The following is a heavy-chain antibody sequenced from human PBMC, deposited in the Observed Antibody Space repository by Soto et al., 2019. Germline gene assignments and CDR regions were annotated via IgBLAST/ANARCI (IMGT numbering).Heavy chain of an antibody. J-gene: IGHJ4*02. V-gene: IGHV4-59*01. CDR2: IYYSGST. D-gene: IGHD3-3*01. CDR1: GGSISSDY. Sequence: SETLSLTCTVSGGSISSDYWSWIRQPPGKGLEWIGYIYYSGSTNYNPSLKSRVTISVDTSKNQFSLKLSSVTAADTAVYYCARGNFWSGYYTGYFDYWGQGTLVTVS. CDR3: ARGNFWSGYYTGYFDY.